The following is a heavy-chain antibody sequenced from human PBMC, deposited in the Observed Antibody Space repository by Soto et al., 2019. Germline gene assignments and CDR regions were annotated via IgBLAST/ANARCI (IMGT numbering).Heavy chain of an antibody. CDR3: AKDSTFYGMDV. CDR1: GFTFSSYG. V-gene: IGHV3-30*18. J-gene: IGHJ6*02. Sequence: SLRLSCAASGFTFSSYGMHWVRQAPGKGLEWVAVISYDGSNKYYADSVKGRFTISRDNSKNTLYLQMNSLRAEDTAVYYCAKDSTFYGMDVWGQGTTVTVSS. CDR2: ISYDGSNK. D-gene: IGHD3-16*01.